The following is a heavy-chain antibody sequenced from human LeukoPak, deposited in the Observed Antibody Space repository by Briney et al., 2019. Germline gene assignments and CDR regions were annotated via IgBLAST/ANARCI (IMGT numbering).Heavy chain of an antibody. CDR2: IYYSGST. CDR1: GGSVSSGSYY. CDR3: ARAPYYDYVWGSYRYSFDY. Sequence: SETLSLTCTVSGGSVSSGSYYWSWIRQPPGKGLEWIGYIYYSGSTSYNPSLKSRVTISVDTSKNQFSLKLSSVTAADTAVYYCARAPYYDYVWGSYRYSFDYWGQGTLVTVSS. J-gene: IGHJ4*02. V-gene: IGHV4-61*01. D-gene: IGHD3-16*02.